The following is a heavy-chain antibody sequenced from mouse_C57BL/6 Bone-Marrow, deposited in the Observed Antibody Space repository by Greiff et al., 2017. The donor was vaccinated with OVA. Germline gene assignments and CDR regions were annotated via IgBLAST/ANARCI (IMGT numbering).Heavy chain of an antibody. Sequence: VQLQQPGAELVKPGASVKLSCKASGYTFTSYWMQWVKQRPGQGLEWIGEIDPSDSYTNSNQKFKGKATLTVDTSSSTAYMQLSSLTSEDSAVYYCARLGFYYGSSSWGQGTTLTVSS. CDR1: GYTFTSYW. V-gene: IGHV1-50*01. D-gene: IGHD1-1*01. CDR3: ARLGFYYGSSS. CDR2: IDPSDSYT. J-gene: IGHJ2*01.